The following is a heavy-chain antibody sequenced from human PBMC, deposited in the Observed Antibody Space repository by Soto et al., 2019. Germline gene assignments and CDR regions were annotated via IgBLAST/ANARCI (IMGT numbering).Heavy chain of an antibody. V-gene: IGHV4-4*02. D-gene: IGHD2-2*01. Sequence: PSETLSLTCAVSGGSISSSIWWSWVRQPPGKGLEWIGEIYHSGSTNYNPSLKSRVTISVDKSKNQFSLKLSSVTAADTAVYYCARDSYCSSTSCRWNYYYYYGMDVWGQGTTVTVSS. CDR2: IYHSGST. J-gene: IGHJ6*02. CDR1: GGSISSSIW. CDR3: ARDSYCSSTSCRWNYYYYYGMDV.